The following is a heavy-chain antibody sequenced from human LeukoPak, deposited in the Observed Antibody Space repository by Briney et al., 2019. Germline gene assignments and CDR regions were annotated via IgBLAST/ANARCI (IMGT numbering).Heavy chain of an antibody. J-gene: IGHJ4*02. CDR3: ARAHYDSSGYYFDY. CDR2: IYYSGST. CDR1: GGSISSSGYY. V-gene: IGHV4-39*07. Sequence: PSETLSLTCTVSGGSISSSGYYWGWVRQPPGKGLEWIGSIYYSGSTYYSPSLKSRVTILVDTSKNQFSLKLSSVTAADTAVYYCARAHYDSSGYYFDYWGQGTLVTVSS. D-gene: IGHD3-22*01.